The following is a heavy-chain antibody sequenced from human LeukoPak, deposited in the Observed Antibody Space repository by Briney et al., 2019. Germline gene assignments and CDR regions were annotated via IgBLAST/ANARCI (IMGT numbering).Heavy chain of an antibody. D-gene: IGHD3-22*01. CDR3: ARNVGHFYYDGSGSELYYYYLDV. J-gene: IGHJ6*03. CDR2: MSANSGNA. V-gene: IGHV1-8*02. CDR1: GNTFISDE. Sequence: ASVKVSCKASGNTFISDEINWVRQATGQGLEWMGWMSANSGNAASAQKFQGRLTMTRNTSISTAYMELSSPNSDDTAVYYCARNVGHFYYDGSGSELYYYYLDVWGKGTTVTVSS.